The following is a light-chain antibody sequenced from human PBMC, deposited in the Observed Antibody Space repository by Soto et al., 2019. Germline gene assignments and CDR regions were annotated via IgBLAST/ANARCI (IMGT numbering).Light chain of an antibody. CDR3: CSYVGATTYV. V-gene: IGLV2-23*01. CDR2: EGI. J-gene: IGLJ1*01. Sequence: LTQPASVSGSPGQSITISCTGTSSTVGGFNVVSWYQQHPGKAPKVIIYEGIKRPSGVSNRFSGSNSGSTASLTISGLQAEDEADYYCCSYVGATTYVFGTGTKGTVL. CDR1: SSTVGGFNV.